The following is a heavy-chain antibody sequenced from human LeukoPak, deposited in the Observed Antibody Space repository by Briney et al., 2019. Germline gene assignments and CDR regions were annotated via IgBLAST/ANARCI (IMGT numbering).Heavy chain of an antibody. Sequence: ASVKVSCKASGYTFTSYYMHWVRQAPGQGLEWMGWINPNSGGTNYAQKFQGRVTMTRDTAISTAYMDLSRLRSDDTAVYYCATGSSSLYGNFDYWGQGTLVTVSS. CDR1: GYTFTSYY. J-gene: IGHJ4*02. D-gene: IGHD6-13*01. CDR2: INPNSGGT. CDR3: ATGSSSLYGNFDY. V-gene: IGHV1-2*02.